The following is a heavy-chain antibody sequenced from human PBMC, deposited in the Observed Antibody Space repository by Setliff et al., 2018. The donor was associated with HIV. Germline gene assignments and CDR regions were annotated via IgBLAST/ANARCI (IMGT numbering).Heavy chain of an antibody. D-gene: IGHD3-10*01. CDR1: GFTFTKYD. V-gene: IGHV3-64*04. CDR2: ISSMGVGT. J-gene: IGHJ6*03. Sequence: GGSLRLSCSASGFTFTKYDIYWVRQAPGKGLEYVSGISSMGVGTYYAASVMDRFTVSRDDSKNTLYFQMNSLRAEDTAVYYCARDDHGALIGVIIRYYYMDVWGKGTTVTVSS. CDR3: ARDDHGALIGVIIRYYYMDV.